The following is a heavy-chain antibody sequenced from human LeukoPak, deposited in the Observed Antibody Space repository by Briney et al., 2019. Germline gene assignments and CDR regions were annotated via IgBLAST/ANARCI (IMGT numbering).Heavy chain of an antibody. CDR1: GYSISSGYY. V-gene: IGHV4-38-2*02. Sequence: SETLSLTCTVSGYSISSGYYWGWIRQPPGKGLEWIGSIYHSGSTYYNPSLKSRVTISVDTSKNQFSLKLSSVTAADTAVYYCARVLWSGYPDYWGQGTLVTVSS. J-gene: IGHJ4*02. CDR2: IYHSGST. D-gene: IGHD3-3*01. CDR3: ARVLWSGYPDY.